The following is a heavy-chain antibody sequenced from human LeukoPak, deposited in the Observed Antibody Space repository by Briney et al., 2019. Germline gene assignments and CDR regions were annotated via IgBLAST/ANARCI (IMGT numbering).Heavy chain of an antibody. CDR2: FWYDGSNK. CDR3: AQDPPRRAAGTGVY. Sequence: GGSLRLSCVASGFTFSNYGMYWVRQAPGKGLEWVAAFWYDGSNKYYADSVKGRFTISRDISKNTLYLQMNSLRAEDTAVYYCAQDPPRRAAGTGVYWGQGTLVTVSS. D-gene: IGHD1-1*01. V-gene: IGHV3-33*06. J-gene: IGHJ4*02. CDR1: GFTFSNYG.